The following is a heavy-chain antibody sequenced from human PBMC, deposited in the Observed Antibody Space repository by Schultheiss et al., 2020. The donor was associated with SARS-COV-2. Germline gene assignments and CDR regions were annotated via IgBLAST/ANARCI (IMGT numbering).Heavy chain of an antibody. CDR2: IYYSGST. Sequence: SQTLSLTCTVSGGSVSSGSYYWSWIRQPPGKGLEWIGYIYYSGSTNYNPSLKSRVTISVDTSKNQFSLKLSSVTAADTAVYYCARARRLRVDYWGQGTLVTVS. CDR3: ARARRLRVDY. V-gene: IGHV4-61*01. D-gene: IGHD4-17*01. CDR1: GGSVSSGSYY. J-gene: IGHJ4*02.